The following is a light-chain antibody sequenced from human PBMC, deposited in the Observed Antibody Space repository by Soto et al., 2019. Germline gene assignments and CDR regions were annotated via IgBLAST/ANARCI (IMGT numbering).Light chain of an antibody. J-gene: IGKJ3*01. CDR2: AAS. Sequence: DIQMTQSPSSLSASVGDRVTITCRASQGISNYLAWYQQKPGKVPKLLIYAASTLQSGVPSRFSGSGSGTDFTLTISSLHPEDVATYYCQKYNRPTFTFGPGTKVDIK. V-gene: IGKV1-27*01. CDR3: QKYNRPTFT. CDR1: QGISNY.